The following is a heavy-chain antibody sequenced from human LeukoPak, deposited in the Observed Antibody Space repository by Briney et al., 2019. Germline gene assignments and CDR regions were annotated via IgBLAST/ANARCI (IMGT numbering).Heavy chain of an antibody. V-gene: IGHV4-59*08. CDR3: ARHGSGWYLGVDY. CDR1: GGSISSYY. D-gene: IGHD6-19*01. J-gene: IGHJ4*02. CDR2: IYYSGST. Sequence: SETLSLTCTVSGGSISSYYWSWIRQPPGKGREWIGYIYYSGSTNYNPSLKSRVTISVDTSKNQFSLKLSSVTAADTAVYYCARHGSGWYLGVDYWGQGTLVTVSS.